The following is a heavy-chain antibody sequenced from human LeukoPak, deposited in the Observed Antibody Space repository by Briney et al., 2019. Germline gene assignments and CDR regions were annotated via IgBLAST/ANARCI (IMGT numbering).Heavy chain of an antibody. J-gene: IGHJ4*02. Sequence: SETLSLTCTVSGGSISSGSYYWSWIRQPAGKGLEWIGRIYTSGSTNCNPSLKSRVTISVDTSKNQFSLKLSSVTAADTAVYYCARSGGWSEYFDYWGQGTLVTVSS. CDR2: IYTSGST. CDR1: GGSISSGSYY. V-gene: IGHV4-61*02. D-gene: IGHD6-19*01. CDR3: ARSGGWSEYFDY.